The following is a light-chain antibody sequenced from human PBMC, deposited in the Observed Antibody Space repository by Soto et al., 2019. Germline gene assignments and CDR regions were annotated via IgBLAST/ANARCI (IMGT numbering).Light chain of an antibody. Sequence: ELVLTQSPDTLSLAPGERSTLSCRASKSFSHSYLAWYQQNTGQAPRILIYGASTRATGIPDRFSGSGSGTELNLTISRLQSEDFAVYYCQKYNNWPRTFGQGTKVDIK. J-gene: IGKJ1*01. CDR2: GAS. V-gene: IGKV3-15*01. CDR3: QKYNNWPRT. CDR1: KSFSHSY.